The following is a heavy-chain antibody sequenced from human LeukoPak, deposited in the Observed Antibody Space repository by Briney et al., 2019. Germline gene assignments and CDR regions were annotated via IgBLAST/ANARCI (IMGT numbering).Heavy chain of an antibody. V-gene: IGHV1-24*01. CDR2: FDPEDGET. Sequence: ASVKVSCKVSGYTLTELSMHWVRQAPGKGLEWMGGFDPEDGETIYAQKFQGRVTMTEDTSTDTAYMELSSLRSEDTAVYYGATSDSGYYPLLDYWGQGTLVTVSS. CDR1: GYTLTELS. CDR3: ATSDSGYYPLLDY. J-gene: IGHJ4*02. D-gene: IGHD3-22*01.